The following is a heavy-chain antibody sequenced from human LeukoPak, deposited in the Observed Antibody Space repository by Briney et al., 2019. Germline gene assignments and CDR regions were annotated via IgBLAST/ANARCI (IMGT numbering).Heavy chain of an antibody. Sequence: ASVKVSCKASGYTFTSYYMHWVRQAPGQGLEWMGIISPSGGSTSYAQKFQGRVTMTRDTSTSTVYMELSSLRSEDTAVYYCARDKYGGAAAASSENWFDPWGQGTLVTVSS. CDR1: GYTFTSYY. CDR2: ISPSGGST. V-gene: IGHV1-46*01. CDR3: ARDKYGGAAAASSENWFDP. J-gene: IGHJ5*02. D-gene: IGHD6-13*01.